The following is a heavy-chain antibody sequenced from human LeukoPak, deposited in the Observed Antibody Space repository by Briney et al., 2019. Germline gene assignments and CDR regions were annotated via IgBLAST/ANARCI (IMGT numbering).Heavy chain of an antibody. CDR2: INPNSGGT. V-gene: IGHV1-2*02. D-gene: IGHD2-15*01. CDR3: ARDPDCSGGSCYSEDWFDP. CDR1: GYTFTGYY. Sequence: ALVKVSCKASGYTFTGYYMHRVRQAPGQGLEWMGWINPNSGGTNYAQKFQGRVTMTRDTSISTAYMELSRLRSDDTAVYYCARDPDCSGGSCYSEDWFDPWGQGTLVTVSS. J-gene: IGHJ5*02.